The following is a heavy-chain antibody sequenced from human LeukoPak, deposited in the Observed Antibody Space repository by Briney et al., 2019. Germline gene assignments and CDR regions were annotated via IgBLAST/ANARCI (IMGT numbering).Heavy chain of an antibody. CDR1: GYTLTELS. CDR3: ATGPGGYYLQPFDY. D-gene: IGHD3-22*01. CDR2: FDPEDGET. Sequence: VASVKVSCKVSGYTLTELSMHWVRQAPGKGLEWMGGFDPEDGETIYAQKFQGRVTMTEDTSTDTAYMELSSLRSEDAAVYYCATGPGGYYLQPFDYWGQGTLVTVSS. J-gene: IGHJ4*02. V-gene: IGHV1-24*01.